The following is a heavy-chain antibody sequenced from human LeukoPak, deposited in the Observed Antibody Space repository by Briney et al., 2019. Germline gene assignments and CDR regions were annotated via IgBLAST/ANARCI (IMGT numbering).Heavy chain of an antibody. J-gene: IGHJ5*02. V-gene: IGHV1-2*04. CDR1: GYTFTDYY. CDR3: ARNHRSGSYDHWFDP. D-gene: IGHD3-10*01. CDR2: INPNSGDT. Sequence: GASVKVPCKASGYTFTDYYMHWVRQAPGQGLEWMGWINPNSGDTKYAQKFQGWVTMTRDTSISTAYMEVSRLRSDDTAVYYCARNHRSGSYDHWFDPWGQGTLVTVSS.